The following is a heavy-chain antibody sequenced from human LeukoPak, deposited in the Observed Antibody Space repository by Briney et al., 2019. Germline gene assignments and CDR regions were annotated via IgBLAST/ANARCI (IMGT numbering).Heavy chain of an antibody. CDR3: ASHGSGSSYYFDY. V-gene: IGHV3-66*04. CDR2: IYSGGST. D-gene: IGHD3-10*01. J-gene: IGHJ4*02. Sequence: GGSLRLSCAASGFTVSSNYMSWVRQARGKGLEWVSVIYSGGSTYYADSVKGRFTISRDNSKNTLYLQMNSLRAEDTAVYYCASHGSGSSYYFDYWGQGTLVTVSS. CDR1: GFTVSSNY.